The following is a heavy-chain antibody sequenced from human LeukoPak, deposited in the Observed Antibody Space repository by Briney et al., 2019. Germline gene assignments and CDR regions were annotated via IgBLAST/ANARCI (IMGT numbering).Heavy chain of an antibody. D-gene: IGHD4-17*01. Sequence: GGSLRLSCAASGFTFDDYAMPWVRQAPGKGLEWVSGISWNSGSIGYADSVKGRFTISRDNAKNSLYLQMNSLRAEDTALYYCAAGSGFGDSDFVYWGQGTLVTVSS. V-gene: IGHV3-9*01. CDR1: GFTFDDYA. J-gene: IGHJ4*02. CDR2: ISWNSGSI. CDR3: AAGSGFGDSDFVY.